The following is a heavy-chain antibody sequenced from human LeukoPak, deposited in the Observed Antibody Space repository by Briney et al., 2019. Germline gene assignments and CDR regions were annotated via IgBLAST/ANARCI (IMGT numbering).Heavy chain of an antibody. CDR3: STLACSSTTCYLAY. D-gene: IGHD2-2*01. CDR2: ISSSGSSI. CDR1: GFTFSNYE. Sequence: GGSLRLSCAASGFTFSNYEMNWVRQAPGKGLEWVSYISSSGSSINYADSVKGRFTTSRDNAENSLSLQMNSLRAEDTAVYYCSTLACSSTTCYLAYWGQGTLVTVSS. V-gene: IGHV3-48*03. J-gene: IGHJ4*02.